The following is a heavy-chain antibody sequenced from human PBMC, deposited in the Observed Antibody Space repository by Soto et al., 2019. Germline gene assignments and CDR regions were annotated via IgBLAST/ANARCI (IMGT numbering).Heavy chain of an antibody. D-gene: IGHD1-26*01. CDR2: ISDTAHRI. V-gene: IGHV3-23*01. CDR3: VILALGKFDF. J-gene: IGHJ4*02. CDR1: GFRFGTNS. Sequence: SLRLSCAASGFRFGTNSMAWVRQAPGKGLEWVASISDTAHRIFHADSVKGRFTISRDNSRNRLYLQMNSLRAEDTALYYCVILALGKFDFWGQGALVTVSS.